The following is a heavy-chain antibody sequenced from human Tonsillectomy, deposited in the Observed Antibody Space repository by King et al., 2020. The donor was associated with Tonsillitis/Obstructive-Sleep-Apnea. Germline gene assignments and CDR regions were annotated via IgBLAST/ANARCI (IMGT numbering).Heavy chain of an antibody. Sequence: QIQLVQSGSELKKPGASVKVSCKASGYSFTSYTINWVRQAPGQGLEWMGWINTNTGNPTYAQGFTGRFVFSLDASVSTAYLQISSLKADDTAIYYCARVRASFDFDYWGQGTLVTVSS. J-gene: IGHJ4*02. D-gene: IGHD1-26*01. CDR2: INTNTGNP. CDR1: GYSFTSYT. V-gene: IGHV7-4-1*02. CDR3: ARVRASFDFDY.